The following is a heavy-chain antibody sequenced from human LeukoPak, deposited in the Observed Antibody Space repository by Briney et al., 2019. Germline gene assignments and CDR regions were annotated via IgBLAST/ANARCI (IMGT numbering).Heavy chain of an antibody. CDR3: ARRVVVQAAPYYFDY. V-gene: IGHV3-74*01. Sequence: GGSLRLSCAASGFIFSSYWMHWVRQAPGKGLVWVSRINSDGSSTSYADSVKGRFTISRDDAKNTLYLQMNSLRAEDTAVYYCARRVVVQAAPYYFDYWGQGTLVTVSS. CDR2: INSDGSST. D-gene: IGHD2-2*01. J-gene: IGHJ4*02. CDR1: GFIFSSYW.